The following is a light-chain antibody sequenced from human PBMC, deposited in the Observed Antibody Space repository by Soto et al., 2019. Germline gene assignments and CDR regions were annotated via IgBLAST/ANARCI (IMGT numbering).Light chain of an antibody. V-gene: IGLV2-14*01. J-gene: IGLJ3*02. CDR1: NSDIGAYKY. Sequence: QSALTQPASVSGSPGQSITISCTGTNSDIGAYKYVSWYQQYPGKAPKLIIYEVINRPSGVSNRFSGSKSANSASLTISGLQAEDEADYYCCSYAGSYNLGVFGGGTKLTVL. CDR2: EVI. CDR3: CSYAGSYNLGV.